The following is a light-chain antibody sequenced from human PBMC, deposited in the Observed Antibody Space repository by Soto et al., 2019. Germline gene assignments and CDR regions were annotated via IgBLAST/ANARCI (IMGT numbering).Light chain of an antibody. CDR3: QQHNDWPLT. CDR1: QSVSSN. Sequence: EIVMTQSPGTLSVSPGERATLSCWASQSVSSNLAWYQQKPGQAPRLLIYEPSTRATGIPARFSGSGSGTEFTLIISSLQSEDFAFYYCQQHNDWPLTFGQGTKLEIK. V-gene: IGKV3-15*01. CDR2: EPS. J-gene: IGKJ2*01.